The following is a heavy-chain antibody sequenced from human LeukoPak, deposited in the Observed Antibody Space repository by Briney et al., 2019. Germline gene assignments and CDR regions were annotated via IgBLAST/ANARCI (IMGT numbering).Heavy chain of an antibody. Sequence: ASVKVSCKASGYTFTNYYIHWVRQAPGQGLEWTGIINPSGGSTSYAQKFQGRVTMTRDTSTSTVYMELSSLRSEDTAVYYCAREGPYSDSSRTRFDYWGQGTLVTVST. V-gene: IGHV1-46*01. D-gene: IGHD6-6*01. J-gene: IGHJ4*02. CDR2: INPSGGST. CDR1: GYTFTNYY. CDR3: AREGPYSDSSRTRFDY.